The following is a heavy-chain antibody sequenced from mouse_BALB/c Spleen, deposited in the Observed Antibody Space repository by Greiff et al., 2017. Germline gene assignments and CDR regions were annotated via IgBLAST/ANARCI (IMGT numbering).Heavy chain of an antibody. CDR2: ISYSGST. CDR1: GYSITSDYA. CDR3: ARGDYYGSRYVMDY. D-gene: IGHD1-1*01. Sequence: EVKLQESGPGLVKPSQSLSLTCTVTGYSITSDYAWNWIRQFPGNKLEWMGYISYSGSTSYNPSLKSRISITRDTSKNQFFLQLNSVTTEDTATYYCARGDYYGSRYVMDYWGQGTSVTVSS. V-gene: IGHV3-2*02. J-gene: IGHJ4*01.